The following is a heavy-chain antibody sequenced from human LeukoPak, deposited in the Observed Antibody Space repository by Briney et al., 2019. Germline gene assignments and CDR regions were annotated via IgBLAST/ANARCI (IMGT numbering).Heavy chain of an antibody. D-gene: IGHD3-22*01. V-gene: IGHV3-69-1*01. J-gene: IGHJ4*02. CDR3: ARENYYKFDF. CDR1: EFTFSMYF. Sequence: GESLKISCATSEFTFSMYFMAWFRQVPGKGLEWVSSITGSRDTNYADSVKGRFTISRDNAKNSLHLQMSSLRAEDTAVYYCARENYYKFDFWGQGTLVTVSS. CDR2: ITGSRDT.